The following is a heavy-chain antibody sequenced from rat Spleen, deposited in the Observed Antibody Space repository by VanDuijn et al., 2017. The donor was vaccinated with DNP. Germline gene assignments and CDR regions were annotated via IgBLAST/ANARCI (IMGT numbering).Heavy chain of an antibody. Sequence: EVQLVESGGGLVQPGRSLKLSCVASGFTFNNYWMTWIRQVPGKGLEWVAAITSSGDNTYYLASVKGRFTVSRDNAKSILYLQMDSLRSEDTATYYCAKDGRAMDVWGQGTSVTVSS. CDR1: GFTFNNYW. V-gene: IGHV5-31*01. J-gene: IGHJ4*01. D-gene: IGHD1-4*01. CDR3: AKDGRAMDV. CDR2: ITSSGDNT.